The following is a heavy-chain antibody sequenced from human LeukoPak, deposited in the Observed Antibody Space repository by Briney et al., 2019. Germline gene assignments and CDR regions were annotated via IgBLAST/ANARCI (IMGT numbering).Heavy chain of an antibody. Sequence: ASVRVSCKASGYIFTNYGISWVRQAPGQGLEWMGWISTYNDNTNYAQKFQGRVTITADESTSTAYMELSSLRSEDTAVYYCARDYCSSTSCYLSGAFDIWGQGTMVTVSS. D-gene: IGHD2-2*01. CDR1: GYIFTNYG. V-gene: IGHV1-18*01. CDR2: ISTYNDNT. J-gene: IGHJ3*02. CDR3: ARDYCSSTSCYLSGAFDI.